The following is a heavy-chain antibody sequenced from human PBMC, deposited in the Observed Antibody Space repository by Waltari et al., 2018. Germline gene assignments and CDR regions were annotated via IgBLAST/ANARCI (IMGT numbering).Heavy chain of an antibody. J-gene: IGHJ4*02. CDR3: VTSRVGRPY. Sequence: QVQLVQSGAEVKKPGSSVKVSCKASGGTFSRNAISWVRQAPGHGLEWVGGVIPVFGAATYAEKFQGRVTITADESTSTAYLELSSLTSGDTAVYYCVTSRVGRPYWGQGTLVTVSS. V-gene: IGHV1-69*01. CDR1: GGTFSRNA. D-gene: IGHD3-10*01. CDR2: VIPVFGAA.